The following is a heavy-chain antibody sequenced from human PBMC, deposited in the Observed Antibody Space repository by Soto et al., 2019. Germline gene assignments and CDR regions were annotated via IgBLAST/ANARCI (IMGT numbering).Heavy chain of an antibody. CDR2: IYTSGST. CDR1: GGSIISYY. D-gene: IGHD3-3*01. J-gene: IGHJ5*02. V-gene: IGHV4-4*07. CDR3: ARGPHYDFWSGYYMGTRNNWFDP. Sequence: PSETLSLTCTVSGGSIISYYWSWIRQPAGKGLEWIGRIYTSGSTNYNPSLKSRVTMSVDTSKNQFSLKLSSVTAADTAVYYCARGPHYDFWSGYYMGTRNNWFDPWGQGTLVTVSS.